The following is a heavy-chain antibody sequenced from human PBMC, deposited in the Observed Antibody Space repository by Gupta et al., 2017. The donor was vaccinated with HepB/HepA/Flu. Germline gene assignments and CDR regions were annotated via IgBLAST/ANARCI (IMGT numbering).Heavy chain of an antibody. Sequence: EVQLVESGGGLVQPGGSLRLSCAASGFTFSSYWMSWVRQAPGKGLEWVANIKQDGSEKYYVDSVKGRFTISRDNAKNSLYLQMNSLRAEDTAVYYCARQDERADWSYYYYYYMDVWGKGTTVTVSS. CDR3: ARQDERADWSYYYYYYMDV. CDR1: GFTFSSYW. J-gene: IGHJ6*03. V-gene: IGHV3-7*01. CDR2: IKQDGSEK. D-gene: IGHD2-21*01.